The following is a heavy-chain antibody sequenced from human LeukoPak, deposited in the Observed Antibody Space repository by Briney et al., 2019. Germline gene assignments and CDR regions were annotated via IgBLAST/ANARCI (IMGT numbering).Heavy chain of an antibody. J-gene: IGHJ4*02. Sequence: SLKDSCKASGVTSSGVAISSVRQAPGPRREWMGRIIPILGIANYAQKFQDRVTITADKSTSTAYMELSSLRSEDTAVYYCARGSDSSSWSKDYWGQGTLVTVSS. V-gene: IGHV1-69*04. CDR3: ARGSDSSSWSKDY. CDR1: GVTSSGVA. CDR2: IIPILGIA. D-gene: IGHD6-13*01.